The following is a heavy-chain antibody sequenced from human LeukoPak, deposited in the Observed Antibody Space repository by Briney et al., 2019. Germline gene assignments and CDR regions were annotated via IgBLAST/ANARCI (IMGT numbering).Heavy chain of an antibody. Sequence: SETLSLTCTVFGGSISSSSYYWGWIRQPPGKGLEWIGIIYYSVSTYYNPSLKSRVTISINTSKNQFSLKLTSVTAADTAVYYCARLIRSDFDYWGQGTLVTVSS. J-gene: IGHJ4*02. V-gene: IGHV4-39*01. CDR3: ARLIRSDFDY. D-gene: IGHD3-16*01. CDR2: IYYSVST. CDR1: GGSISSSSYY.